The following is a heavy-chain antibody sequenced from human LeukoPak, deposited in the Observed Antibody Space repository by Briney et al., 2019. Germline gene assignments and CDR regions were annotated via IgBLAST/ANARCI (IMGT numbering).Heavy chain of an antibody. Sequence: PGGSLRLSCAASGFTFGSFAMSWVRQAPGKGLEWVSVISGSGGSTYYTDSVKGRFTISRDNSKNTLYLQMNSLRAEDTAIYYCAKDGDSSGWYYYAFDIWGQGTMVTVSS. J-gene: IGHJ3*02. CDR3: AKDGDSSGWYYYAFDI. CDR2: ISGSGGST. D-gene: IGHD6-19*01. CDR1: GFTFGSFA. V-gene: IGHV3-23*01.